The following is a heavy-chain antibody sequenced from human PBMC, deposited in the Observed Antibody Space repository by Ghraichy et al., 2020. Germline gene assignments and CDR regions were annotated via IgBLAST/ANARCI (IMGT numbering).Heavy chain of an antibody. Sequence: SETLSLTCTVSGGSISSYYWSWIRQPPGKGLEWIGDIYYSGSTNYNPSLKNRVTISVDTSKNQFSLKLSSVTAADTAVYYCARDLWSAVDAFDIWGQGTMVTVSS. J-gene: IGHJ3*02. CDR1: GGSISSYY. V-gene: IGHV4-59*01. D-gene: IGHD6-25*01. CDR2: IYYSGST. CDR3: ARDLWSAVDAFDI.